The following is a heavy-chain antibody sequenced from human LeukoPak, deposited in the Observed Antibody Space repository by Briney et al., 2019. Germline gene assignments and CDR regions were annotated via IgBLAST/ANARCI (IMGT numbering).Heavy chain of an antibody. D-gene: IGHD6-19*01. J-gene: IGHJ4*02. CDR1: GGTFSSYA. Sequence: SVKVSCKASGGTFSSYAISWVRQAPGQGLEWMGGIIPIFGTANYAQKFQGRVTITTDESTSTAYMELSSLRSEDTAVYYCARGRGAVTPLPSWGQGTLVTVSS. V-gene: IGHV1-69*05. CDR2: IIPIFGTA. CDR3: ARGRGAVTPLPS.